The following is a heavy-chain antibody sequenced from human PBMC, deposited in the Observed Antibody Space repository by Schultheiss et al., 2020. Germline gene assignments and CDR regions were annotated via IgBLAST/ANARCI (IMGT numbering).Heavy chain of an antibody. J-gene: IGHJ4*02. Sequence: SETLSLTCTVSGGSISSADYSWNWIRQPPGKGLEWIGYIYYSENTNYNPSLKSRVTMSLDTSKNQFSLKLSSVTAADTAVYYCARTLDSSGWGDNSFDYWGQGTLVTVSS. D-gene: IGHD6-19*01. CDR2: IYYSENT. CDR1: GGSISSADYS. V-gene: IGHV4-61*08. CDR3: ARTLDSSGWGDNSFDY.